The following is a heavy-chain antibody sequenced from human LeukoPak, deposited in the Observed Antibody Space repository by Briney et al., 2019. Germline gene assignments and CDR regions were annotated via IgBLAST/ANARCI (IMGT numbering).Heavy chain of an antibody. Sequence: PGGSLRLSCAASGFTLSSYWMSSVRQATGKGLERVANIKEYASEKYYVDSVKGRSTISRDNAENSLYLQVNSLRAEDTAVCDCARVTYPWYFDYWGQGTLVTVSS. CDR3: ARVTYPWYFDY. CDR2: IKEYASEK. J-gene: IGHJ4*02. V-gene: IGHV3-7*04. D-gene: IGHD2-2*02. CDR1: GFTLSSYW.